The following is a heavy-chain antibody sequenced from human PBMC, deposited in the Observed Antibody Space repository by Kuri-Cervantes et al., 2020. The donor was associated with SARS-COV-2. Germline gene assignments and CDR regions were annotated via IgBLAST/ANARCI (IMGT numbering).Heavy chain of an antibody. CDR1: GFTFSSYG. V-gene: IGHV3-30*18. Sequence: GESLKISCAASGFTFSSYGMHWVRQAPGKGLEWVAVISYDGSNKYYADSVKGRFTISRDNSKNTLYLQMNSLRAEDTAVYYCAKAPSGGSPRRSAFDIWGQGTMVTVSS. CDR3: AKAPSGGSPRRSAFDI. CDR2: ISYDGSNK. D-gene: IGHD2-15*01. J-gene: IGHJ3*02.